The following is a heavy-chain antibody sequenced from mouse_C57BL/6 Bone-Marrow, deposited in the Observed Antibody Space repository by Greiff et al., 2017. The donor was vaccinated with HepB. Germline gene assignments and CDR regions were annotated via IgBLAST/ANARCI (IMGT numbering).Heavy chain of an antibody. CDR2: IYPGDGDT. CDR3: ARAADGNYLFAY. D-gene: IGHD2-1*01. CDR1: GYAFSSYW. V-gene: IGHV1-80*01. Sequence: LMESGASVKISCKASGYAFSSYWMNWVKQRPGKGLEWIGQIYPGDGDTNYNGKFKGKATLTADKSSSTAYMQLSSLTSEDSAVYFYARAADGNYLFAYWGQGNLVTVSA. J-gene: IGHJ3*01.